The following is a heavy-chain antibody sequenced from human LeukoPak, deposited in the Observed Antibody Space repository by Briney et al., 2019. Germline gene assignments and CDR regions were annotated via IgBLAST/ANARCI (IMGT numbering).Heavy chain of an antibody. J-gene: IGHJ4*02. CDR2: ISGSGGST. CDR3: ARKLPPAITIFGVVIKEEYYFDY. CDR1: GFTFSSYA. D-gene: IGHD3-3*01. V-gene: IGHV3-23*01. Sequence: GGSLRLSCAASGFTFSSYAMSWVRQAPGKGLEWVSAISGSGGSTYYADSVKGRFTISRDNSKNTLYLQMNSLRAEDTAVYYCARKLPPAITIFGVVIKEEYYFDYWGQGTLVTVSS.